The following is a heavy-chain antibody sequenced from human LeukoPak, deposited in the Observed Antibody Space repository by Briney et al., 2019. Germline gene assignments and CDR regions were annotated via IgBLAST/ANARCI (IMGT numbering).Heavy chain of an antibody. J-gene: IGHJ5*02. D-gene: IGHD6-19*01. CDR1: GFTFSNYG. V-gene: IGHV3-30*18. Sequence: PGGSLRLSCAASGFTFSNYGMHWVRQAPGTGLEWVAVISYEGSITHYADSVKGRFTISRDNSKNTLCLQMNSLRAEDTAVYYCAKEGAERISGCTDTWGQGTLVTVSS. CDR3: AKEGAERISGCTDT. CDR2: ISYEGSIT.